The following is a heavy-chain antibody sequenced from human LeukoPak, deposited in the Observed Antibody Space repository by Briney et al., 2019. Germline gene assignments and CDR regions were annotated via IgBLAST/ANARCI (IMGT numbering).Heavy chain of an antibody. CDR1: GFTFRSFA. J-gene: IGHJ4*02. Sequence: GGSLRLSCAASGFTFRSFAMSWVRQAPGKGLEWVSGIYADSVKGRFTISRDNAKNSLYLQMNSLRAEDTAVYYCAREGGEAGLDYWGQGTLVTVSS. CDR3: AREGGEAGLDY. V-gene: IGHV3-23*01. D-gene: IGHD6-19*01.